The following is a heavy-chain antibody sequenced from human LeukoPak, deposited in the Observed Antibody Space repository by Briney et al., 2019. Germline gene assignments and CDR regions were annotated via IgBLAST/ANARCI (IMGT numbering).Heavy chain of an antibody. CDR2: IKGDGITT. CDR1: GLTFHNTW. V-gene: IGHV3-74*01. Sequence: PGGSLRLSCAASGLTFHNTWMHWIRHAPGKGLVWVSRIKGDGITTTYADSVKGRFTISRDNAKNTLYLQMNSLRAEDTAVYYCAADGEYAFLVWGQGTMVTVSS. CDR3: AADGEYAFLV. D-gene: IGHD2/OR15-2a*01. J-gene: IGHJ3*01.